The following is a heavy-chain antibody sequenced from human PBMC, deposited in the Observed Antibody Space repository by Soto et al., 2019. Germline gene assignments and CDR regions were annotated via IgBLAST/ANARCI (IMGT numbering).Heavy chain of an antibody. V-gene: IGHV3-30-3*01. J-gene: IGHJ6*02. CDR1: GFTFSTYP. D-gene: IGHD3-22*01. CDR2: ISFDGNNK. CDR3: ARERSSGYYPHYNMDV. Sequence: QVQLVESGGGVVQPGRSLRLSCAASGFTFSTYPMHWVRQAPGKGLEWVALISFDGNNKYYTDTVKGPFTISRDNSMNTLYLQMNSLRPGDTAVYYCARERSSGYYPHYNMDVWGQGTTVTVSS.